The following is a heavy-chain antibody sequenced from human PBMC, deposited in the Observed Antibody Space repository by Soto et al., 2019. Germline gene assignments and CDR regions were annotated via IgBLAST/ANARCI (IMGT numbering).Heavy chain of an antibody. D-gene: IGHD6-13*01. CDR3: AREVDSSSWYVAGAFDI. CDR1: GGTFSSYT. CDR2: IIPILGIA. Sequence: SVKVSCKASGGTFSSYTISWVRQAPGQGLEWMGRIIPILGIANYAQKFQGRVTITADKSTSTAYMELSSLRSEDTAVYYCAREVDSSSWYVAGAFDIWGQGTMVTVSS. V-gene: IGHV1-69*04. J-gene: IGHJ3*02.